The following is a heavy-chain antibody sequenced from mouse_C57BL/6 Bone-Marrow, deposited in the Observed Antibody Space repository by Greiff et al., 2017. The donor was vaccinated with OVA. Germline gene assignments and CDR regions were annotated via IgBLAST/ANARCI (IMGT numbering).Heavy chain of an antibody. J-gene: IGHJ1*03. Sequence: EVMLVESGGGLVQPGGSLKLSCAASGFTFSDYGMAWVRQAPRKGPEWVAFISNLAYSIYYADTVTGRFTIARENAKNTLYLEMSSLRSDDTAMYYCARQNNYGSSLYWYFDVWGTGTTVTVSS. CDR3: ARQNNYGSSLYWYFDV. CDR1: GFTFSDYG. D-gene: IGHD1-1*01. V-gene: IGHV5-15*01. CDR2: ISNLAYSI.